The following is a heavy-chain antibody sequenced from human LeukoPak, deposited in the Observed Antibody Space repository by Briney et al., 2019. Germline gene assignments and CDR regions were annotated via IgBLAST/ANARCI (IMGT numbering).Heavy chain of an antibody. CDR2: LYTSGST. CDR1: GCSISSGSYY. J-gene: IGHJ3*02. V-gene: IGHV4-61*02. D-gene: IGHD3-10*01. CDR3: ARDPGYYGSGTIGAFDI. Sequence: SETLSLTCTVSGCSISSGSYYWSWIRQPAGKGLEWIGRLYTSGSTNYNPSLKSRVTVSVDTSKNQFSLKLSSVTAADTAVYYCARDPGYYGSGTIGAFDIWGQGTMVTVSS.